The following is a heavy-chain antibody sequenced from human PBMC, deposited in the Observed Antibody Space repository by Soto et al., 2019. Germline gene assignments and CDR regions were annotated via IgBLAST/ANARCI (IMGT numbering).Heavy chain of an antibody. CDR2: IYSGGST. Sequence: GGSLRLSCAASGFTVSSNYMSWVRQAPGKGLEWVSVIYSGGSTYYADSVKGRFTISRDNSKNTLYLQMNSLRAEDTAVYYCGLESSPDYYDSSGSPFDYWGQGTLVTVSS. V-gene: IGHV3-53*01. D-gene: IGHD3-22*01. J-gene: IGHJ4*02. CDR3: GLESSPDYYDSSGSPFDY. CDR1: GFTVSSNY.